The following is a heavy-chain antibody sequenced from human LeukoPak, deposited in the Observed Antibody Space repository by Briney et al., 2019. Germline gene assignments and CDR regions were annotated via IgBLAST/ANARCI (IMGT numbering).Heavy chain of an antibody. D-gene: IGHD3-9*01. CDR3: ARDGGKGWLWFDY. CDR2: IYFSGST. CDR1: GGSISSYY. J-gene: IGHJ4*02. V-gene: IGHV4-59*01. Sequence: PSKTLSLTCTVSGGSISSYYWSWIRQPPGKGLEYIGYIYFSGSTNYNPSLKSRVTISVDTSKNQFSLKLSSVTAADTAVYYCARDGGKGWLWFDYWGQGTLVIVSS.